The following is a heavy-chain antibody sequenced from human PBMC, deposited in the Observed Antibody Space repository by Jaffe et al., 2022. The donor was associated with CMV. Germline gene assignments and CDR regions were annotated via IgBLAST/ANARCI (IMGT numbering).Heavy chain of an antibody. Sequence: QVQLVQSGAEVKKPGASVKVSCKVSGYKLSELSLHWVRQAPGKGLEWMGRIDRASGQPIYAQDFQGRVIMTEDTSMDTAYLELRSLRSDDTAVFYCAIEYVRDFEFWGQGTLVTVSA. CDR3: AIEYVRDFEF. CDR1: GYKLSELS. D-gene: IGHD2-2*01. V-gene: IGHV1-24*01. J-gene: IGHJ4*02. CDR2: IDRASGQP.